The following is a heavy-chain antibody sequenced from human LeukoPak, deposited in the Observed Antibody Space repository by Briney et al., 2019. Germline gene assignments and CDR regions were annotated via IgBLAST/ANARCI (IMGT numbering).Heavy chain of an antibody. CDR1: GASISSSSYY. CDR3: VRQSGSAYVPVDY. J-gene: IGHJ4*02. Sequence: SETLSLTCTVSGASISSSSYYWRWIRQPPGKGLEWIGTIFYAGSTYYNPSLKSRVTMSVDTSKNQFSLKLNSVTAADTAVYYCVRQSGSAYVPVDYWGQGTLVTVSS. D-gene: IGHD3-10*02. CDR2: IFYAGST. V-gene: IGHV4-39*01.